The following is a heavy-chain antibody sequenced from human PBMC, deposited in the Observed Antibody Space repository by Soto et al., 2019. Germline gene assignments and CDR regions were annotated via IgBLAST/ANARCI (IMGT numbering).Heavy chain of an antibody. J-gene: IGHJ6*02. CDR1: GGPIRSHY. Sequence: SETLSLTCTVPGGPIRSHYWSWIRQHPGKGLEWIGYIYYSGSTYYNPSLKSRVTLSVDTSKNQFSLKLSSVTAADTAVYYCARDRAAAGTVDYYGVDVWGQGTTVTVSS. CDR3: ARDRAAAGTVDYYGVDV. V-gene: IGHV4-59*06. CDR2: IYYSGST. D-gene: IGHD6-13*01.